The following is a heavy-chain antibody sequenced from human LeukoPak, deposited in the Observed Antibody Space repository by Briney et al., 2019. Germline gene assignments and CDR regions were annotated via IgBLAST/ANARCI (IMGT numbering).Heavy chain of an antibody. V-gene: IGHV3-11*06. Sequence: GGSLRLSCAAYGFTFSDYYMSWIRQAPGKGLEWGSYISSSSSYTNYADSVKGRFTISRDNAKNSLYLQMNSLRAEDTAVYYCATRRVVTPEWYFDYWGQGTLVTVSS. J-gene: IGHJ4*02. CDR2: ISSSSSYT. D-gene: IGHD4-23*01. CDR1: GFTFSDYY. CDR3: ATRRVVTPEWYFDY.